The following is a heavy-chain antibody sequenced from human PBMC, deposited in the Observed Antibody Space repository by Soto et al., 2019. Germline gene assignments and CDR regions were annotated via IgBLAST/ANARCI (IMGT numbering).Heavy chain of an antibody. V-gene: IGHV6-1*01. Sequence: SQTLSLTCVISGGSVSSNSAAWNWIRQSPSRGLEWLGRTYYRSKWYNDYAVSVKSRITINPDTSKNQFSLQLNSVTPEDTAVYYCARVLGIAAAGQFDYWGQGTLVTVSS. D-gene: IGHD6-13*01. CDR3: ARVLGIAAAGQFDY. CDR2: TYYRSKWYN. CDR1: GGSVSSNSAA. J-gene: IGHJ4*02.